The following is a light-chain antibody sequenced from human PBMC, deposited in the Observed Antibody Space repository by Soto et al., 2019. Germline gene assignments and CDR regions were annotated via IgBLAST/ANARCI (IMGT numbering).Light chain of an antibody. CDR1: QSVSISY. Sequence: IVMKQSAATLSLTPGERATRSCRASQSVSISYLSRYQQKPGQAPRLLIYDASNWATGIPARFSGSGSGTDFTLTISSVEPDDFAVYYCQQRSNWPPITFGQGTLLEI. CDR2: DAS. J-gene: IGKJ5*01. CDR3: QQRSNWPPIT. V-gene: IGKV3D-20*02.